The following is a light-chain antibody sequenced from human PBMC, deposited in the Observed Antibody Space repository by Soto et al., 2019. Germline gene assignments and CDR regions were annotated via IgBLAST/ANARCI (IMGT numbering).Light chain of an antibody. CDR3: QQYKNYSYS. CDR2: DAS. J-gene: IGKJ2*03. V-gene: IGKV1-5*01. CDR1: QPVNTF. Sequence: IQMTQSPSTVSASVGDSVTISCRASQPVNTFLAWYQQKPGGAPKVVIFDASNLGSRVPSRFSGSGFGTEFTLSITSLQPDDFATYYGQQYKNYSYSCGQGTKLEIK.